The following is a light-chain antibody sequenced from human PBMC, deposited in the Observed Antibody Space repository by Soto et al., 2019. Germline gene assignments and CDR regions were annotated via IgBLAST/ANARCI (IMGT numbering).Light chain of an antibody. Sequence: QSVLTQPPSASGPPGQRVTISCSGSSSNIGSNTISWYQQPPGTAPKLLIYSNNQRPSGVPDRLSGSTSGTSGSLAISALQSQDEADDDGAAWDYSLSSRGVFGSGTKVTVL. CDR1: SSNIGSNT. V-gene: IGLV1-44*01. CDR3: AAWDYSLSSRGV. CDR2: SNN. J-gene: IGLJ1*01.